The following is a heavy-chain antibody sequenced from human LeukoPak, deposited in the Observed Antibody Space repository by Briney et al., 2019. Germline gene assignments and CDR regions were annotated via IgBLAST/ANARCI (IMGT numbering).Heavy chain of an antibody. V-gene: IGHV1-2*02. J-gene: IGHJ4*02. CDR2: ISPNSGGT. CDR1: GYTFTVCF. D-gene: IGHD1-26*01. CDR3: ARGGGRYSVDY. Sequence: ASVKVSCKASGYTFTVCFMHWVRQAPGQGLEWIGWISPNSGGTKYVEEFQGRVTMTRDTSIITVYMELSGLSFDDTAVYYCARGGGRYSVDYWGQGTLVIVSS.